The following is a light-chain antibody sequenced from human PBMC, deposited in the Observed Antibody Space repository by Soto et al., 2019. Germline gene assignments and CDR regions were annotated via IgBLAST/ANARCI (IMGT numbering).Light chain of an antibody. CDR2: KAS. CDR1: QTISSW. CDR3: QQYYTYPWT. V-gene: IGKV1-5*03. J-gene: IGKJ1*01. Sequence: DIQMTQSPATLSGSVGDRVTITCRASQTISSWLAWYQQKPGKAPKLLIYKASTLTSGVPSRFSGSGSGTEFILTISSLQPDDFATYYCQQYYTYPWTFGQGTKVDIK.